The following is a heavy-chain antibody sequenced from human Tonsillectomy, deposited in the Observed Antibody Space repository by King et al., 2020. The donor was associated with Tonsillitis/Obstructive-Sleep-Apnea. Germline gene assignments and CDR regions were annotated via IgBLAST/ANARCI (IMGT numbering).Heavy chain of an antibody. D-gene: IGHD4-23*01. CDR1: GFTFSSYA. Sequence: VQLVESGGGLVQSGGSLRLSCAASGFTFSSYAMSWVRQAPGKELEWVSVISDSGGSTYYADSVKGRFTISRDNSKNTLYLQMNSLRAADTAVYYCAKLYGGNSGSHFDYWGQGTLVTVSS. V-gene: IGHV3-23*04. J-gene: IGHJ4*02. CDR3: AKLYGGNSGSHFDY. CDR2: ISDSGGST.